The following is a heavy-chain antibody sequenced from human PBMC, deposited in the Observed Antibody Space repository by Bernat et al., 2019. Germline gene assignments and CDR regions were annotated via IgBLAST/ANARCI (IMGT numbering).Heavy chain of an antibody. V-gene: IGHV4-61*02. Sequence: QVQLQESGPGLVKPSQTLSLTCTVSGGSISSGNFYWGWIRQPAGKGLDWIGRIYTSGSASYNPSLKSRVTISADTSKNQFSLKLSSVTAADTAVYYCAREPPGDWGQGTLVTVSS. CDR1: GGSISSGNFY. J-gene: IGHJ4*02. CDR2: IYTSGSA. CDR3: AREPPGD.